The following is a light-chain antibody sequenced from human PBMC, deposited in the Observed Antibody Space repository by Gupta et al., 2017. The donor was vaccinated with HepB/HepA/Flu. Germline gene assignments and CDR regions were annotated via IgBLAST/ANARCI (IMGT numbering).Light chain of an antibody. Sequence: IQMTQSPSSLSASVGDRVTITCRARQSISTYLSWYQQQLGKAPKLLIYGAANLQSGVASWFSGGGSGTDFILTISKLQPEYFATYYCQQSHSIPFIFGGGTKVDIK. V-gene: IGKV1-39*01. CDR1: QSISTY. J-gene: IGKJ4*01. CDR3: QQSHSIPFI. CDR2: GAA.